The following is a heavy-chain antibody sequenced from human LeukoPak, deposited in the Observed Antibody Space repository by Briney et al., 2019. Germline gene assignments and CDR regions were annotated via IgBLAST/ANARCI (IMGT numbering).Heavy chain of an antibody. CDR3: ARDRGSSGWFDY. CDR2: IFYSGST. CDR1: GGSISSYY. V-gene: IGHV4-59*12. D-gene: IGHD6-19*01. Sequence: SETLSLTCTVSGGSISSYYWSCIRQPPGKGLEWIGYIFYSGSTNYNPSLKSRVTISVDTSKNQFSLKLSSVTAADTAVYYCARDRGSSGWFDYWGQGTLVTVSS. J-gene: IGHJ4*02.